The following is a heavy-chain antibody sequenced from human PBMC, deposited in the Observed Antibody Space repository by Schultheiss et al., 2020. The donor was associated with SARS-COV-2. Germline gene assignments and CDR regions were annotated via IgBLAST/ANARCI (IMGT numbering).Heavy chain of an antibody. Sequence: GGSLRLSCKGSGYSFTSYWISWVRQMPGKGLEWMGIIYPGDSDTRYSPSFQGQVTISADKSISTAYLQWSSLKASDTAMYYCARHQHSWNYFDYWGQGTLVTVSS. D-gene: IGHD3-3*01. CDR1: GYSFTSYW. J-gene: IGHJ4*02. CDR2: IYPGDSDT. V-gene: IGHV5-51*01. CDR3: ARHQHSWNYFDY.